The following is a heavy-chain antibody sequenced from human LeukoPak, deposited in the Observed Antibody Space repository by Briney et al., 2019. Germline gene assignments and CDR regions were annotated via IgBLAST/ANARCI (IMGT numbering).Heavy chain of an antibody. V-gene: IGHV1-69*13. CDR3: ARGTRYYDSRHLGH. Sequence: ASVKVSCKASGGTFSSYAISWVRQAPGQGLEWMGGIIPIFGTANYAQKFQGRVTITADESTSTAYMELSSLRSEDTAVYYCARGTRYYDSRHLGHWGQGTLVTVSS. J-gene: IGHJ4*02. CDR2: IIPIFGTA. D-gene: IGHD3-22*01. CDR1: GGTFSSYA.